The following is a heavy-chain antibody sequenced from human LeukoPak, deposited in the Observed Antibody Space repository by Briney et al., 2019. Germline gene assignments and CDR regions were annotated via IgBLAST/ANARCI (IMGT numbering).Heavy chain of an antibody. V-gene: IGHV4-59*08. CDR2: IYYSGVT. CDR1: GGSISSYY. CDR3: ARHSYGAPFDY. D-gene: IGHD4-17*01. J-gene: IGHJ4*02. Sequence: SETLSLTCTVSGGSISSYYWSWIRQPPGKGLEWIGYIYYSGVTDYNPSLKSRVTMSVDTSENQFSLKVNSVTAADTAVYYCARHSYGAPFDYWGQGTLVTVSS.